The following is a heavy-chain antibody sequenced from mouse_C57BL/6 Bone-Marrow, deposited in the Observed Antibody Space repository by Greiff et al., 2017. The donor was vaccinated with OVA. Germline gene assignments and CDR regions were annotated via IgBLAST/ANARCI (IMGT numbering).Heavy chain of an antibody. CDR1: GYTFTDYY. V-gene: IGHV1-19*01. Sequence: VQLKQSGPVLVKPGASVKMSCKASGYTFTDYYMNWVKQSHGKSLEWIGVINPYNGGTSYNQKFKGKATLTVDKSSSTAYMELNSLTSEDSAVYYCARTHPPWFAYWGQGTLVTVSA. CDR3: ARTHPPWFAY. J-gene: IGHJ3*01. CDR2: INPYNGGT.